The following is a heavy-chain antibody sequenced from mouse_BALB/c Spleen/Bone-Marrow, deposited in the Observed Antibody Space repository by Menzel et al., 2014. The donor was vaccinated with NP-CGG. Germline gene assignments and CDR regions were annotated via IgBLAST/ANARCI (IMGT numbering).Heavy chain of an antibody. CDR3: ARHNYYGSSLAY. CDR2: ISNGGGST. Sequence: EVQGVESGGGLVQPGGSLKLSCAASGFTFSSHTMSWVRQTPEKRLEWVAYISNGGGSTYYPDTVKGRFTISRDNAKNTLYLQMSSLKSEDTAMYYCARHNYYGSSLAYWGQGTLVTVSA. CDR1: GFTFSSHT. D-gene: IGHD1-1*01. J-gene: IGHJ3*01. V-gene: IGHV5-12-2*01.